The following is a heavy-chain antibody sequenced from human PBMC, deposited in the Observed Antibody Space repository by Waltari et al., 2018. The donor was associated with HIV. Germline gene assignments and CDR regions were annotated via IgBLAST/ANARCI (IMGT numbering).Heavy chain of an antibody. Sequence: EVQLVESGGGLVQPGGSLRLSCAASGFTFSSYWMSWVRQAPGKGLEWVANIKQEGSEKYYVDSVKGRFTISRDNAKNSLYLQMNSLRAEDTAVYYCARDPSEAVAGTDYWGQGTLVTVSS. J-gene: IGHJ4*02. D-gene: IGHD6-19*01. CDR2: IKQEGSEK. CDR1: GFTFSSYW. V-gene: IGHV3-7*01. CDR3: ARDPSEAVAGTDY.